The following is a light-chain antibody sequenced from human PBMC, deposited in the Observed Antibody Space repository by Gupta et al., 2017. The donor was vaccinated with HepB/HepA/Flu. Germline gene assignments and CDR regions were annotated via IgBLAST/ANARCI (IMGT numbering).Light chain of an antibody. J-gene: IGKJ5*01. V-gene: IGKV2-30*01. CDR1: QSLVYSDGNTY. CDR3: MQDTHWPPIT. CDR2: KVS. Sequence: DVVMTQSPLALPVTLGQPASISCRSSQSLVYSDGNTYLNWFQQRPGQSPRRLIYKVSNRDSGVPDRFSGSGSGTDFTLKISRVEAEDVGVYYCMQDTHWPPITFGQGTRLEIK.